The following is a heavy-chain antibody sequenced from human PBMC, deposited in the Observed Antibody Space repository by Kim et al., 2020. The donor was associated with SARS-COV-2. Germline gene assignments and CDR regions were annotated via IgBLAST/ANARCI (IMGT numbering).Heavy chain of an antibody. CDR3: ARDAEWELLSPYGMDV. Sequence: KFQGRVTITADESTSTAYMELSSLRSEDTAVYYCARDAEWELLSPYGMDVWGQGTTVTVSS. V-gene: IGHV1-69*01. D-gene: IGHD1-26*01. J-gene: IGHJ6*02.